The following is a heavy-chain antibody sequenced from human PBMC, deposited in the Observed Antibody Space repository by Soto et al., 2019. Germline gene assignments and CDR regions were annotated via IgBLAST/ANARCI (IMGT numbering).Heavy chain of an antibody. Sequence: QVQLQESGPGLVKPSETLSLTCTVSGGSISSYYWSWIRQPPGKGLEWIGYIYYSGTTNYNPSLKSRVTISVDTSKNQFALKLSSVTAADTAVYYCAGATTLYNWFDPWGQGTLVTVSS. CDR3: AGATTLYNWFDP. CDR1: GGSISSYY. V-gene: IGHV4-59*08. J-gene: IGHJ5*02. D-gene: IGHD1-26*01. CDR2: IYYSGTT.